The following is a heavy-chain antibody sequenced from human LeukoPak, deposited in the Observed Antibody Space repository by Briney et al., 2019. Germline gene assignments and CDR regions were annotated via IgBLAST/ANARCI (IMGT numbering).Heavy chain of an antibody. D-gene: IGHD6-13*01. J-gene: IGHJ6*02. CDR1: GYTFTGYY. V-gene: IGHV1-2*02. CDR2: INPNSGGT. Sequence: ASVKVSCKASGYTFTGYYMHWVRQAPGQGLEWMGWINPNSGGTNYAQEFQGRVTMTRDTSISTAYMELSRLRSDDTAVYYCARGLDSSSWYLPLYYYYYGMDVWGQGTTVTVSS. CDR3: ARGLDSSSWYLPLYYYYYGMDV.